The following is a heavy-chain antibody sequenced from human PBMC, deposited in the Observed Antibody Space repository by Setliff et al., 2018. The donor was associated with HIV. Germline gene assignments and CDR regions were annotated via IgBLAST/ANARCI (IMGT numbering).Heavy chain of an antibody. J-gene: IGHJ5*02. CDR1: GYTFTNYW. CDR3: ARHGSSWSYNWFDP. D-gene: IGHD6-13*01. Sequence: GESLKISCKSSGYTFTNYWIGWVRQIPGKGLEWMGIIYPGDSDTRYSPSFQGQVTISADKSITTAYLQWNSLKASDTAMYYCARHGSSWSYNWFDPWGQGTLVTVS. CDR2: IYPGDSDT. V-gene: IGHV5-51*01.